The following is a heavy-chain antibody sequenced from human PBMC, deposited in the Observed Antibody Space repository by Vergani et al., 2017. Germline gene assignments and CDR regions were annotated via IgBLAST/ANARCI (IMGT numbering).Heavy chain of an antibody. CDR3: ATGQWELITYDY. CDR2: IIPIFGTA. Sequence: QVQLVQSGAEVKKPGASVKVSCKASGYTFTSYAMHWVRQAPGQGLEWMGGIIPIFGTANYAQKFQGRVTMTEDTSTDTAYMELSSLRSEDTAVYYCATGQWELITYDYWGQGTLVTVSA. CDR1: GYTFTSYA. J-gene: IGHJ4*02. V-gene: IGHV1-69*13. D-gene: IGHD1-26*01.